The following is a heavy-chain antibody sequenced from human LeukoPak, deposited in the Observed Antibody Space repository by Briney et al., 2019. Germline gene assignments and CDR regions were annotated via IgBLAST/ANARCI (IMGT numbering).Heavy chain of an antibody. D-gene: IGHD3-3*01. CDR2: INHSGST. CDR3: ARGKNYDFWSGSNVMADYYYYMDV. Sequence: SETLSLTCAVYGGSFSGYYWSWIRQPPGKGLEWIGEINHSGSTNYNPSLESRVTISVDTSKNQFSLRLSSVTAADTAVYYCARGKNYDFWSGSNVMADYYYYMDVWGKGTTVTVSS. J-gene: IGHJ6*03. CDR1: GGSFSGYY. V-gene: IGHV4-34*01.